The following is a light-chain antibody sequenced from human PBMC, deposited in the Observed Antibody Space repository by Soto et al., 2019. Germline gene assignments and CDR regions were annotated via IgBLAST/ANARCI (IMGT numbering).Light chain of an antibody. CDR2: AAS. V-gene: IGKV3-20*01. J-gene: IGKJ4*01. CDR1: QSVRSSY. CDR3: QQYGSSPPVT. Sequence: EVVLTQSPGTLSLSPGERATLSCRAGQSVRSSYLAWYQQRPGQAPRLLIYAASSRATGIPDRFSGSGSGTDFTLTISRLEPEDFAVYYCQQYGSSPPVTFGGGTTVDI.